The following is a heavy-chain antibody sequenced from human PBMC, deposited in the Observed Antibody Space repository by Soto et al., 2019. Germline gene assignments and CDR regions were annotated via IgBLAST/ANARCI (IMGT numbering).Heavy chain of an antibody. J-gene: IGHJ4*02. Sequence: EVQLVESGGGLVQPGRSLRRSCATSGFTFDDYAMHWVRQAPGKGLEWVSGISWNSGSIGYADSVKGRFTISSDNATNSLYLQMNSLRAEDTVLYYCAKDKQLGSFDYWGKGTLVTVSS. CDR1: GFTFDDYA. V-gene: IGHV3-9*01. D-gene: IGHD6-13*01. CDR3: AKDKQLGSFDY. CDR2: ISWNSGSI.